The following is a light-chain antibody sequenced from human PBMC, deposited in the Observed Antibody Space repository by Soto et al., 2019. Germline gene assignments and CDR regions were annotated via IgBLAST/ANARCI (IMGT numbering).Light chain of an antibody. J-gene: IGLJ3*02. CDR2: NVN. CDR1: TSDVGAYHY. CDR3: SSYTASNTVV. Sequence: QSALTQPASVSGSPGQSITLSCTGTTSDVGAYHYVSWYQQHPGKAPKLMIYNVNYRPSGVSDRFSGSKSGNTASLTISGLQAEDEADYYCSSYTASNTVVFGGGTKVTVL. V-gene: IGLV2-14*01.